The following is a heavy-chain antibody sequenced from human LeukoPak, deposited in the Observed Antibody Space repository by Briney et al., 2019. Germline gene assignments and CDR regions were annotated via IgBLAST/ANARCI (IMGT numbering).Heavy chain of an antibody. CDR1: GGSISSGDYY. J-gene: IGHJ4*02. Sequence: SETLSLTCTVSGGSISSGDYYWSWIRQRPGKGLEWIGYIYYSGSTYYNPSLKSRVTISVDTSKNQFSLKLSSVTAADTAVYYCARARYDFWSGYYYYFDCWGQGTLVTVSS. V-gene: IGHV4-30-4*01. CDR3: ARARYDFWSGYYYYFDC. D-gene: IGHD3-3*01. CDR2: IYYSGST.